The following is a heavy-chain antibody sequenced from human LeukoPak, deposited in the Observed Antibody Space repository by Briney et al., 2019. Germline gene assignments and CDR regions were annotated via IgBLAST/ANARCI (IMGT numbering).Heavy chain of an antibody. CDR3: VRPDSGGGAFDI. CDR2: FYTSGSN. J-gene: IGHJ3*02. CDR1: GASINSYS. V-gene: IGHV4-4*07. D-gene: IGHD6-19*01. Sequence: SETPSLTCTVSGASINSYSWGWIRQPAGRPLEWIGRFYTSGSNDYNPSLRSRVTMSVDTSRNQQFSLKLSSVTAADTAVYYCVRPDSGGGAFDIWGQGTMVIVSS.